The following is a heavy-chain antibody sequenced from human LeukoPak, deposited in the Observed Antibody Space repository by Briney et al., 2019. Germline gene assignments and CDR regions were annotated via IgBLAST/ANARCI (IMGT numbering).Heavy chain of an antibody. CDR2: INHSGST. J-gene: IGHJ4*02. CDR1: GGSCSGYY. V-gene: IGHV4-34*01. CDR3: ATTIRPSGSYWVY. D-gene: IGHD1-26*01. Sequence: SETLSLTCAVYGGSCSGYYWSWIRQPPGKGLEWIGEINHSGSTNYNPSLKSRVTISVDTSKNQFSLKLSSVTAADTAVYYCATTIRPSGSYWVYWGQGTLVTDSS.